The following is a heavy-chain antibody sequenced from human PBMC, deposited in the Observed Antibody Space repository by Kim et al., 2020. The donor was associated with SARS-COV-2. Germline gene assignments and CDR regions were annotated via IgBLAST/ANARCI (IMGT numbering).Heavy chain of an antibody. Sequence: NTKESQKVQGRVTITRDTSASTAYMELNSLRSEDTAVFFCAREWGPFDYWGQGTLVTVSA. CDR2: NT. V-gene: IGHV1-3*01. J-gene: IGHJ4*02. CDR3: AREWGPFDY. D-gene: IGHD1-26*01.